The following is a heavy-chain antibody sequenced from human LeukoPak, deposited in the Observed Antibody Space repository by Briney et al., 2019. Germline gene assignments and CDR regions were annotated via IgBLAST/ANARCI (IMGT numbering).Heavy chain of an antibody. D-gene: IGHD3-9*01. CDR1: GFTFSSYA. Sequence: GGSLRLSSAASGFTFSSYAMSWVRQAPGKGLEWVSAISGSGGSTYYADSVKGRFTISRDNSKNTLYLQMNSLRAGDTAVYYCAKDLGVLTTTPDYWGQGTLVTVSS. CDR3: AKDLGVLTTTPDY. V-gene: IGHV3-23*01. J-gene: IGHJ4*02. CDR2: ISGSGGST.